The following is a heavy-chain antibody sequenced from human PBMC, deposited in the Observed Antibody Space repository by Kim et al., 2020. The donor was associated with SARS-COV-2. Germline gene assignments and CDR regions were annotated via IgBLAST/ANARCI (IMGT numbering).Heavy chain of an antibody. CDR2: IWYDGSNK. CDR3: ARDWMVSVTFGGVIVTRNGNYFDY. J-gene: IGHJ4*02. V-gene: IGHV3-33*01. D-gene: IGHD3-16*02. Sequence: LSLTCAASGFTFSSYGMHWVRQAPGKGLEWVAVIWYDGSNKYYADSVKGRFTISRDNSKNTLYLQMNSLRAEDTAVYYCARDWMVSVTFGGVIVTRNGNYFDYWGQGTLVTVSS. CDR1: GFTFSSYG.